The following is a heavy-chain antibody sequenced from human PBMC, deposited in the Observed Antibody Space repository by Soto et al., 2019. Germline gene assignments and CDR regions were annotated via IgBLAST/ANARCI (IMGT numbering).Heavy chain of an antibody. J-gene: IGHJ4*02. CDR1: NGSISGFY. Sequence: SETLSLTCSVSNGSISGFYWTWIRQPPGKILEWIGYIHYSGRTDYNPSLTSRAAMSVDTSKNQFSLNLKSITTADTAVYYCVRVGVGIGNHFDSWGRGTLVTVSS. D-gene: IGHD1-26*01. CDR2: IHYSGRT. CDR3: VRVGVGIGNHFDS. V-gene: IGHV4-59*12.